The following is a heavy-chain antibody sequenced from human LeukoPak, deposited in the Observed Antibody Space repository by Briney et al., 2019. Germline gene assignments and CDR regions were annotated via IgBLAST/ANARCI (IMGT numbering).Heavy chain of an antibody. CDR2: IYSSGST. J-gene: IGHJ4*02. D-gene: IGHD2-2*01. CDR1: GFTVSSNY. Sequence: GGSLRLSCTASGFTVSSNYMSWVRQAPGKGLEWVSIIYSSGSTYYADSVEGRFTISRDNSKNTLYLQMNSLRAEDTAVYYCASGGGRTHLFDYWGQGTLVTVSS. CDR3: ASGGGRTHLFDY. V-gene: IGHV3-53*01.